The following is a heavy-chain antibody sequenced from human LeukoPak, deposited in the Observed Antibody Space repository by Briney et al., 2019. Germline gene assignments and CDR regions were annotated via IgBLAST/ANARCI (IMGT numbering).Heavy chain of an antibody. CDR1: GYTFTGYY. CDR2: INPNSGGT. J-gene: IGHJ4*02. Sequence: GASVKVSCKASGYTFTGYYMHWVRQAPGQGLEWIGWINPNSGGTNYAQKFQGRVTMTRDTSISTAYMELSRLSSDDTAVSYCARNLGSYYDSSGYYYWVYWGQGTLVTVSS. CDR3: ARNLGSYYDSSGYYYWVY. V-gene: IGHV1-2*02. D-gene: IGHD3-22*01.